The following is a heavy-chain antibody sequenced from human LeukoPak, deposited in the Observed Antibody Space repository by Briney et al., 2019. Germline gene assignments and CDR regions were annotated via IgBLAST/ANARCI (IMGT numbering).Heavy chain of an antibody. CDR2: ITCRGGIT. V-gene: IGHV3-23*01. CDR1: GFTLSRYA. J-gene: IGHJ4*02. D-gene: IGHD3-10*01. Sequence: GRSLRLSCAPSGFTLSRYAMSGVPRAPPKGLEWVLAITCRGGITYYADSVKGRFTISRDNSKNKLSLQMNSLRAEDTAVYYCANQYYYGSGSPNRRYYFDYWGQGTLVTVSS. CDR3: ANQYYYGSGSPNRRYYFDY.